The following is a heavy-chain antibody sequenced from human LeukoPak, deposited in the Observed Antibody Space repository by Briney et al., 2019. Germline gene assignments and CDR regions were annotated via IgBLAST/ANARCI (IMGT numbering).Heavy chain of an antibody. Sequence: GESLKISCQATGYSFTSYWIGWVRQMPGKGLEWMGIIFPADSDTRYSPSFQGQVTIPADKSISTAYLQWSSLRASDTAMYYCARQGSSGPSWGQGTLVTVSS. CDR2: IFPADSDT. J-gene: IGHJ5*02. CDR1: GYSFTSYW. D-gene: IGHD6-19*01. CDR3: ARQGSSGPS. V-gene: IGHV5-51*01.